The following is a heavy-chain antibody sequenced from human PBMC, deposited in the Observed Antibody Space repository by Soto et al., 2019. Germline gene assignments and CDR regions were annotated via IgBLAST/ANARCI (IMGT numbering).Heavy chain of an antibody. CDR2: INHRGST. CDR3: ARTILWFGAYYMDV. D-gene: IGHD3-10*01. Sequence: PSETLSLTCAVYGGSFSGYYWSWIRQPPGKGLEWIGEINHRGSTNYNPSLKSRVTISVDTSKNQFSLKLSSVTAADTAVYYCARTILWFGAYYMDVWGKGTTVTVSS. V-gene: IGHV4-34*01. CDR1: GGSFSGYY. J-gene: IGHJ6*03.